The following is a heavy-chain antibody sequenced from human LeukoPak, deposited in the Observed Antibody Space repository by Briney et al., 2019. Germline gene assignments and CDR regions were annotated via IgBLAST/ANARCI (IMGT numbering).Heavy chain of an antibody. D-gene: IGHD2-8*01. V-gene: IGHV1-46*01. CDR2: INPSGGST. Sequence: ASVKVSCKASGYTFTSYYMHWVRQAPGQGLEWMGIINPSGGSTSYAQKFQGRVTMTRDTSTSTVYMELSSLRSEDTAVYYCARGRDIVLMVYADDAFDIWGQGTMVTVSS. CDR3: ARGRDIVLMVYADDAFDI. CDR1: GYTFTSYY. J-gene: IGHJ3*02.